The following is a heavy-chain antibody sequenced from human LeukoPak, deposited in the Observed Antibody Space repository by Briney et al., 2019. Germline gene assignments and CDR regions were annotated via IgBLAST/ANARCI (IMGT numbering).Heavy chain of an antibody. D-gene: IGHD6-19*01. CDR1: GYTFTSYY. V-gene: IGHV1-46*01. Sequence: GASVKVSCKASGYTFTSYYMHWVRQAPGQGLEWMGIINPSGGSTSYAQKFQGRVTMTGDTSTSTVYMELSSLRSEDTAVYYCARDFSSGWPLYYFDYWGQGTLVTVSS. J-gene: IGHJ4*02. CDR2: INPSGGST. CDR3: ARDFSSGWPLYYFDY.